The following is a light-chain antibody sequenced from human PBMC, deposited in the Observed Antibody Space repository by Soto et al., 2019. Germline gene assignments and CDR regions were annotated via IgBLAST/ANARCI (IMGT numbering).Light chain of an antibody. CDR3: QQSRNYPWT. J-gene: IGKJ1*01. V-gene: IGKV1-5*03. CDR1: QSIDFY. CDR2: EAS. Sequence: DIQMTQSPSTLSASLGDRVTITCRASQSIDFYLAWYQQKPGKAPKLLIYEASNLESGVPSRFSGSGYGTDFTLTISSLQPDDFATYYCQQSRNYPWTFGQGTKVDIK.